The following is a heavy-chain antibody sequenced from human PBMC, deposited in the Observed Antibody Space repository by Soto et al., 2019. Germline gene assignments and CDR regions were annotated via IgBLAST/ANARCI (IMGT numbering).Heavy chain of an antibody. CDR3: ARLIASRVTTNAYYYFGMDV. V-gene: IGHV5-51*01. D-gene: IGHD5-12*01. Sequence: GESLKISCKGSGYNFNSYWIGWVRQMPGKGLEWMGLIYPGDSDTTYSPSFEGQVTISADKSINTAYLQCNSLKASDTAMYFCARLIASRVTTNAYYYFGMDVWGQGTSVTVSS. J-gene: IGHJ6*02. CDR1: GYNFNSYW. CDR2: IYPGDSDT.